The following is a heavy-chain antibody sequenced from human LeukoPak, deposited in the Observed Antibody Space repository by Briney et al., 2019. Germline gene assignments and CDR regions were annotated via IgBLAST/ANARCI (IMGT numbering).Heavy chain of an antibody. CDR1: GFTFTSYA. CDR2: ISGSGNRT. D-gene: IGHD3-10*01. CDR3: AGGQYGYLSGSYRTFFDY. J-gene: IGHJ4*02. Sequence: PGGSLRLSCAVSGFTFTSYAIAWVRQAPGKGLEWVSTISGSGNRTYYAKSVKGRFTLSRDKSTSMLFLQMSSLRAEETAVYYCAGGQYGYLSGSYRTFFDYWGQGALVTVSP. V-gene: IGHV3-23*01.